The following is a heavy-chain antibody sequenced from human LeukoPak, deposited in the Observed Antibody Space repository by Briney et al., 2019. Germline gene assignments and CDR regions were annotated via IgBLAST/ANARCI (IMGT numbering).Heavy chain of an antibody. CDR1: GFFFSTYR. V-gene: IGHV3-30*18. CDR2: ISFDGAET. Sequence: PGGSLRLSCVASGFFFSTYRMHWVRQAPGKGLEWVAVISFDGAETYYADSVKGRFSVSRDNSEDTLHLQMNSLRPEDTAIYYCTKEEWDLRDAFDVWGQGTMVTVSS. D-gene: IGHD1-26*01. CDR3: TKEEWDLRDAFDV. J-gene: IGHJ3*01.